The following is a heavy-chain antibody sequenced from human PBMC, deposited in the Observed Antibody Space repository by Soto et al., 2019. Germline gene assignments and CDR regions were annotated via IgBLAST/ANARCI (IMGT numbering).Heavy chain of an antibody. V-gene: IGHV3-20*04. CDR3: AREGGAFRLRYLDWLSGSDAFDI. D-gene: IGHD3-9*01. Sequence: GGSLRLSCAASGFTFDDYGMSWVRQAPGKGLEWVSGFNWNGGSTGYADSVKGRFTISRDNAKNSLYLQMNSLRAEDTALYYCAREGGAFRLRYLDWLSGSDAFDIWGQGTMVTVSS. CDR2: FNWNGGST. J-gene: IGHJ3*02. CDR1: GFTFDDYG.